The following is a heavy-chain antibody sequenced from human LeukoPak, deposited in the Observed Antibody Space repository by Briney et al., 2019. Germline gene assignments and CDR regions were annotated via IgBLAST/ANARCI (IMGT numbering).Heavy chain of an antibody. CDR2: IWYDGSNK. D-gene: IGHD3-22*01. CDR1: GFTFSSYG. V-gene: IGHV3-33*01. J-gene: IGHJ4*02. Sequence: PGGSLRLSCAASGFTFSSYGMHWVRQDPGKGLEWVAVIWYDGSNKYYADSVKGRFTISRDNSKNTLYLQMNSLRAEDTAVYYCAREAYDSSGSFDYWGQGTLVTVSS. CDR3: AREAYDSSGSFDY.